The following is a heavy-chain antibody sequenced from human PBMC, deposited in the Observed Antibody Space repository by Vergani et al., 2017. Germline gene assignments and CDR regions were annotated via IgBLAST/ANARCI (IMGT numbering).Heavy chain of an antibody. V-gene: IGHV3-74*01. CDR2: INSDGSST. CDR3: ARDVARSWTVSSSSLEYFQH. D-gene: IGHD6-13*01. J-gene: IGHJ1*01. CDR1: GFTFSSYW. Sequence: EVQLVESGGGLVQPGGSLRLSCAASGFTFSSYWMHWVRQAPGKGLVWVSRINSDGSSTSYADSVKGRFTISRDNAKNTLYLQMNSLRAEDTAVYYCARDVARSWTVSSSSLEYFQHWGQGTLVTVSS.